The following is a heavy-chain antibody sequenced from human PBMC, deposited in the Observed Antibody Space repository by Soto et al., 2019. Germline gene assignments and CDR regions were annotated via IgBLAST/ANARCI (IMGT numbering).Heavy chain of an antibody. CDR1: GGSISSYY. Sequence: SETLSLTCTVSGGSISSYYWSWIRQPPGKGLEWIGYIYYSGSTNYNPSLKSRVTISVDTSKNQFSLKLSSVTAADTAVYYCARQIYYYDSSGYPQANYFDYWGQGTLVTVSS. CDR3: ARQIYYYDSSGYPQANYFDY. D-gene: IGHD3-22*01. CDR2: IYYSGST. V-gene: IGHV4-59*08. J-gene: IGHJ4*02.